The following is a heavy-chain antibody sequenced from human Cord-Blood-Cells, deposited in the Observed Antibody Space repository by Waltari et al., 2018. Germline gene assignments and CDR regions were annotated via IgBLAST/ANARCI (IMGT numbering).Heavy chain of an antibody. CDR1: GNTFASYD. Sequence: QVQLVQSGAEVEKPGASVKVCCKASGNTFASYDIHWVRQATGQGLEWMGWMNPNSGNTGYAQKFQGRVTMTRNTSISTAYMELSSLRSEDTAVYYCARGAYSGYDSNYWGQGTLVTVSS. J-gene: IGHJ4*02. V-gene: IGHV1-8*01. D-gene: IGHD5-12*01. CDR2: MNPNSGNT. CDR3: ARGAYSGYDSNY.